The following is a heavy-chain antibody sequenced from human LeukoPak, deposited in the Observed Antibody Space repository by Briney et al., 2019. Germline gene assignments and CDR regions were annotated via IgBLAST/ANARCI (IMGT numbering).Heavy chain of an antibody. Sequence: SGGSLRLSCAASGFTFSSYGMHWVRQAPGKGLEWVAFIRYDGSNKYYADSVKGRFTISRDNSKNTLYLQMNSLRAEDTAVYYCAKGRVCSGGSCYSKGPQTYYYYGMDVWGQGTTVIVSS. CDR1: GFTFSSYG. CDR3: AKGRVCSGGSCYSKGPQTYYYYGMDV. D-gene: IGHD2-15*01. CDR2: IRYDGSNK. V-gene: IGHV3-30*02. J-gene: IGHJ6*02.